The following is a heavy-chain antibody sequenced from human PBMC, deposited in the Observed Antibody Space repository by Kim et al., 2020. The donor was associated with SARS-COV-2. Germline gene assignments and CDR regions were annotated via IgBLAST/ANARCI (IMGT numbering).Heavy chain of an antibody. D-gene: IGHD2-8*01. J-gene: IGHJ4*02. CDR2: ITYDGSHM. CDR3: LAEIGCQGFDH. CDR1: GFTFSAYA. Sequence: GGSLRLSCAASGFTFSAYAMHWVRQAPGKGLEWVAHITYDGSHMYYADSVKGRFIISRDNTQSTLYLQMNSLRLEDTAVYYCLAEIGCQGFDHWGQGTLVTVSS. V-gene: IGHV3-30*04.